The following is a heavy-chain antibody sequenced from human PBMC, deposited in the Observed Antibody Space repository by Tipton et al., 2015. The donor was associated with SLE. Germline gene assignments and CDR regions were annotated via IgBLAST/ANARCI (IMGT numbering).Heavy chain of an antibody. J-gene: IGHJ3*02. Sequence: QLVQSGAEVKKPGSSVKVSCKASGGTFSSYAISWVRQAPGQGLEWMGGIIPIFGTANYAQKFQGRVTITTDESTSTAYMELSSLRSEDTAMYYCAVVPAAINAFDIWGQGTMVTVSS. CDR3: AVVPAAINAFDI. V-gene: IGHV1-69*05. CDR2: IIPIFGTA. D-gene: IGHD2-2*02. CDR1: GGTFSSYA.